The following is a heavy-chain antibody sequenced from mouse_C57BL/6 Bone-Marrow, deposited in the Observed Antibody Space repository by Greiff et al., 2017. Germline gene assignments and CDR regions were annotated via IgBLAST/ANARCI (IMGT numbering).Heavy chain of an antibody. CDR1: GYTFTSYW. V-gene: IGHV1-5*01. Sequence: VQLQQSGTVLARPGASVKMSCKTSGYTFTSYWMHWVKQRPGQGLEWIGAIYPGNSDTSYNQKFKGKAKLTAVTSASTAYMELSSLTNEDSAVYYCTGFYYGTSYAMDYWGQGTSVTVSS. CDR2: IYPGNSDT. CDR3: TGFYYGTSYAMDY. J-gene: IGHJ4*01. D-gene: IGHD2-1*01.